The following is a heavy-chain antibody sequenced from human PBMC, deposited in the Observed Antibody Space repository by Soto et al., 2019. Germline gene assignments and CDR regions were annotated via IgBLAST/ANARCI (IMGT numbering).Heavy chain of an antibody. Sequence: EVQLVESGGGLVQPGRSLRLSCAVSVFTFDDYAMHWVRQAPGKGLEWVSGISWNSGSIGYADSVKGRFTISRDNAKNSLYLQMNSLRAEDTALYYCAKGSPDCSGGSCYYYFDYWGQGTLVTVSS. J-gene: IGHJ4*02. CDR1: VFTFDDYA. D-gene: IGHD2-15*01. CDR3: AKGSPDCSGGSCYYYFDY. V-gene: IGHV3-9*01. CDR2: ISWNSGSI.